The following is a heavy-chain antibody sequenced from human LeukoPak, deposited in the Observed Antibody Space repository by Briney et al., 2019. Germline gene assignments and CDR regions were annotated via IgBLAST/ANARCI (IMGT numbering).Heavy chain of an antibody. CDR2: IYYTGST. J-gene: IGHJ4*02. CDR3: ARVDYGDYPRVDYYFDY. Sequence: SETLSLTCTVSGGSISRDYWSWIRQPPGKGLEWIGYIYYTGSTNYNPSLKSRVTISVDTSKNQFSLKLSSVTAADTAVYYCARVDYGDYPRVDYYFDYWGQGTLVTVSS. V-gene: IGHV4-59*01. CDR1: GGSISRDY. D-gene: IGHD4-17*01.